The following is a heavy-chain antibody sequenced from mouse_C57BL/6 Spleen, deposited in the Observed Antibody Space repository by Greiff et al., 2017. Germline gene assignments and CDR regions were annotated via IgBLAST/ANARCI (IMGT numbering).Heavy chain of an antibody. CDR3: ARDYYGSSYGFAY. V-gene: IGHV1-64*01. J-gene: IGHJ3*01. Sequence: VQLQQPGAGLVKPGASVKLSCKASGYTFTSYWMHWVKQRPGQGLEWIGMIHPNSGSTNYNEKFKSKATLTVDKSSSTAYMQLSSLTSEDSAVYYCARDYYGSSYGFAYWGQGTLVTVSA. CDR2: IHPNSGST. D-gene: IGHD1-1*01. CDR1: GYTFTSYW.